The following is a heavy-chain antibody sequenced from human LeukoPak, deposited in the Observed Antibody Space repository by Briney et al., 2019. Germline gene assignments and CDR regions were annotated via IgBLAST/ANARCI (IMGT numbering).Heavy chain of an antibody. Sequence: SETLSLTCAVYGGSFSGYYWSWIRQPPGKGLEWIGEINHSGSTNYNPSLKSRVTISVDTSKNQFSLKLSSVTAADTAVYYCARVPGPYYFDYWGQGTLVTASS. CDR1: GGSFSGYY. V-gene: IGHV4-34*01. CDR3: ARVPGPYYFDY. CDR2: INHSGST. J-gene: IGHJ4*02.